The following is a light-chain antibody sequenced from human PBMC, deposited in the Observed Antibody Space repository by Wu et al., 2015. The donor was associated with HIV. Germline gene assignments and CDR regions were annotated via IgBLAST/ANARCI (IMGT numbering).Light chain of an antibody. Sequence: DIQMTQSPSSLSASVGDRVTITCRASQYISSWLAWYQQKPGKAPKLLIYKASSLESGVPSRFSGSGSGTEFTLTISSLQRDDFATYYCQQYDVYSRTFGQGTKVE. CDR1: QYISSW. CDR3: QQYDVYSRT. V-gene: IGKV1-5*03. J-gene: IGKJ1*01. CDR2: KAS.